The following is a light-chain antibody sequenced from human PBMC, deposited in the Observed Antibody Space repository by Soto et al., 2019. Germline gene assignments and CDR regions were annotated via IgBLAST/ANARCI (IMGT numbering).Light chain of an antibody. V-gene: IGKV3-15*01. CDR2: GAS. J-gene: IGKJ1*01. Sequence: EIVMTQSPDTLSVSPGEGATLSCRVSQSIRSNLAWYQQRPGQAPRLLMYGASTRADGIPARFTGSGSGTEFTLTINSLQSEDFAVYYCQQYHIWPPWTSGQGTKVDIK. CDR1: QSIRSN. CDR3: QQYHIWPPWT.